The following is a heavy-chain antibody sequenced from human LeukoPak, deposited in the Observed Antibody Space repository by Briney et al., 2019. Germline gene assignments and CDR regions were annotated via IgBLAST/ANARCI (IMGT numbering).Heavy chain of an antibody. V-gene: IGHV1-2*04. CDR1: GYTFTGYY. CDR3: ARAGGGSGFNNWFDP. D-gene: IGHD6-19*01. J-gene: IGHJ5*02. Sequence: ASVKVSCKASGYTFTGYYMHWVRQAPGQGLEWMGWINPNSGGTNYAQKFQGWVTMTRDTSISTAYMELSRLRSDDTAVYYCARAGGGSGFNNWFDPWGQGTLVTVSS. CDR2: INPNSGGT.